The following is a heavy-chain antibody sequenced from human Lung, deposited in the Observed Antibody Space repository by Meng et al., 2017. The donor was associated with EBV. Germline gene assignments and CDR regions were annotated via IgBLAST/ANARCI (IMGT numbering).Heavy chain of an antibody. CDR1: GDSVSSSSAA. V-gene: IGHV6-1*01. J-gene: IGHJ2*01. CDR2: TYYRSKWYN. Sequence: QAQLQTAGPRLANPSQAPSLSCVIAGDSVSSSSAAWTWIRQSPSRGLEWLGRTYYRSKWYNDYAVFVKSRITINPDTSKNQFSLQLNSVTPEDTAVYYCARGATSVFDLWGRGTLVTVSS. CDR3: ARGATSVFDL.